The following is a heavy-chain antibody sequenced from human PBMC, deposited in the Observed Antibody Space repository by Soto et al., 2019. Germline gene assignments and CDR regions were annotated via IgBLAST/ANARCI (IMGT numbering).Heavy chain of an antibody. CDR2: IWHDGRNE. CDR1: GDSLSNYG. V-gene: IGHV3-33*01. Sequence: QVQLVESGGGVVQPGKSLRLSCVASGDSLSNYGMHWVRQAPGKGLEWVASIWHDGRNEFHADSVKGRFAISRDNSKNSLYLQMNSLRVEDTAMNYCVTEGGVHYGCTWGDFWGQGTLVTVSS. D-gene: IGHD4-17*01. J-gene: IGHJ4*02. CDR3: VTEGGVHYGCTWGDF.